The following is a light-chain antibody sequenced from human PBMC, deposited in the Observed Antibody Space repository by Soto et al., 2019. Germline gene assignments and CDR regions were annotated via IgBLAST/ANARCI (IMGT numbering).Light chain of an antibody. V-gene: IGLV2-14*03. J-gene: IGLJ2*01. Sequence: QSVLTQPASVSGSPGQSITISCTGTSSDVGGYNYVSWYQHHPSKAPRLMIYDVTNRPSGVSNRFSGSKSGNTASLTISGLQAEDEADYYCSSYTSISTVVFGGGTKLTVL. CDR1: SSDVGGYNY. CDR3: SSYTSISTVV. CDR2: DVT.